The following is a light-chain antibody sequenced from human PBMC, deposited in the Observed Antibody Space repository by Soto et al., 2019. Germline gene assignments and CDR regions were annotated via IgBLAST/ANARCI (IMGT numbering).Light chain of an antibody. J-gene: IGLJ1*01. CDR3: RSHTTSNPCV. V-gene: IGLV2-8*01. CDR1: SSDVGAYDC. CDR2: EDT. Sequence: QSELSQPTSVSGSPGQSITRSCTGTSSDVGAYDCVSWYRHHPGKAPQPLIFEDTRRPSGVPDRFSGFKSGTTASLTVSGLQLEDEADYFRRSHTTSNPCVVGTGTKVTV.